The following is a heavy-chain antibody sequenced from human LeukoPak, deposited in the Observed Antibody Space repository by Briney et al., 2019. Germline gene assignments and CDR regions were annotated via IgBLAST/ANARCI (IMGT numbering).Heavy chain of an antibody. D-gene: IGHD1-1*01. CDR3: ASEGTSGTTWGPDY. J-gene: IGHJ4*02. Sequence: GGSLRLSCAASGFTFSSYGMSWVRQAPGKGLEWVSAISGSDGNSTAYADSVKGRFTISRDNAKNTLYLQMNSLRAEDTAVYYCASEGTSGTTWGPDYWGQGTLVTVSS. CDR2: ISGSDGNST. CDR1: GFTFSSYG. V-gene: IGHV3-23*01.